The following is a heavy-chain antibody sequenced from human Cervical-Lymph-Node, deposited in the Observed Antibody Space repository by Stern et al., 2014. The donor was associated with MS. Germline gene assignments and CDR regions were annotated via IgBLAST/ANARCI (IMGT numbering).Heavy chain of an antibody. J-gene: IGHJ6*02. CDR2: IYHSGGT. V-gene: IGHV4-4*02. D-gene: IGHD6-13*01. CDR3: ARDIPGIAPTPADYYSYYGMDV. Sequence: VQLEESGPGLVKPSGTLSLTCAVSGGSISSNNWWSWVRQPPGKGLVRXGEIYHSGGTNYNPSLKSRVTISVDKSKNQFSLKVSSVTAADTAVYYCARDIPGIAPTPADYYSYYGMDVWGQGTTVTVSS. CDR1: GGSISSNNW.